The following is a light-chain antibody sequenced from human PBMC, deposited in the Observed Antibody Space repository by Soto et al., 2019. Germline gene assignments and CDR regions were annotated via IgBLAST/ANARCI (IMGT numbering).Light chain of an antibody. CDR3: QQYDSFSRT. Sequence: DIQMTQSPSTLSASVGDRVTITCRASQSIRSWLAWYQQKPGKAPQLLIYDASNLESGVPSRFSGSGSGTEFTLTIGSPQPDDFATSNCQQYDSFSRTFGRGTKVEVK. V-gene: IGKV1-5*01. CDR1: QSIRSW. CDR2: DAS. J-gene: IGKJ1*01.